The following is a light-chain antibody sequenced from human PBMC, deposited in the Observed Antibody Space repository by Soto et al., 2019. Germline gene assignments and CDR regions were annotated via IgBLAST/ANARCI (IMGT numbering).Light chain of an antibody. CDR2: EVN. Sequence: QSVLAQPPSASGSPGQSVTIPCTGTSSDIGGYNYVSWYQHHPGKAPELIIYEVNKRPSGVPDRFSGSKSGNTASLTVSRLQTGDEDDYYCSSYAGSNNFVFGAGTKDTL. V-gene: IGLV2-8*01. J-gene: IGLJ1*01. CDR3: SSYAGSNNFV. CDR1: SSDIGGYNY.